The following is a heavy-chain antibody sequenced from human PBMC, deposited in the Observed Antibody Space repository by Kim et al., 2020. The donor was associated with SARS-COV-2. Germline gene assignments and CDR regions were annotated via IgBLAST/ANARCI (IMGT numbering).Heavy chain of an antibody. D-gene: IGHD6-13*01. CDR1: GGSISSSSYY. Sequence: SETLSLTCTVSGGSISSSSYYWGWIRQPPGKGLEWIGSIYYSGSTYYNPSLKSRVTISVDTSKNQFSLKLSSVTAADTAVYYCARHTPAISSSWPLDYWGQGTLVTVSS. CDR2: IYYSGST. CDR3: ARHTPAISSSWPLDY. J-gene: IGHJ4*02. V-gene: IGHV4-39*01.